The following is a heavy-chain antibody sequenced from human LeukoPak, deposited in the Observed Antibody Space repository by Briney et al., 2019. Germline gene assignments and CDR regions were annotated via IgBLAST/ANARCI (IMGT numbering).Heavy chain of an antibody. V-gene: IGHV3-7*05. CDR2: IKQDGREK. CDR3: ARRGTSSSWAHFDY. J-gene: IGHJ4*02. Sequence: GGSLRLSCAASGFTLSSYWMTGVPQAPGKGLEGGAKIKQDGREKYCVDSVKGGFTIPRDNAKNSLYLQMHSLGAEDTAVYYCARRGTSSSWAHFDYWGQGTLVTVSS. D-gene: IGHD6-13*01. CDR1: GFTLSSYW.